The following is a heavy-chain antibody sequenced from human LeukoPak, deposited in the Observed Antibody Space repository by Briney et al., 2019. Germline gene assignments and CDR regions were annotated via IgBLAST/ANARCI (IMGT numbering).Heavy chain of an antibody. CDR2: ISYNSGSI. CDR3: AKDFSYYGSGSYFDY. V-gene: IGHV3-9*01. D-gene: IGHD3-10*01. Sequence: GGSLRLSCAASGFSFGNYAMHWVRQAPGKGLEWVSGISYNSGSIGYADSVKGRFTISRDNAKDSLYLQMNSLRPEDTALYYCAKDFSYYGSGSYFDYWGQGTLVTVSS. J-gene: IGHJ4*02. CDR1: GFSFGNYA.